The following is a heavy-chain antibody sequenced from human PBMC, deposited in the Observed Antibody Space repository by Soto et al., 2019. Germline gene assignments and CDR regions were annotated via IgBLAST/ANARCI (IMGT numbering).Heavy chain of an antibody. D-gene: IGHD2-15*01. CDR3: ARGGYCSGGSCYSRGNDY. Sequence: QVQLVESGGGVVQPGRSLRLSCAASGFTFSSYGMHWVRQAPGKGLEWVAVIWYDGSNKYYADSVKGRFTISRDNSQNTLYLQMNSLRAEDTAVYYCARGGYCSGGSCYSRGNDYWGQGTLVTVSS. J-gene: IGHJ4*02. CDR1: GFTFSSYG. V-gene: IGHV3-33*01. CDR2: IWYDGSNK.